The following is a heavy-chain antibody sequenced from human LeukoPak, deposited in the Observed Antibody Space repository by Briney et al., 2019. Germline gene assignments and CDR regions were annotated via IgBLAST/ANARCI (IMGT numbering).Heavy chain of an antibody. Sequence: ASVKVSCKTSGYTFTGHYMHWVRQAPGQGLEWMGWISAYNGNTNYAQKLQGRVTMTTDTSTNTAYMELRSLRSDDTAMYHCARTSSASYYYTMDVWGQGTTVTVSS. J-gene: IGHJ6*02. V-gene: IGHV1-18*04. D-gene: IGHD6-25*01. CDR3: ARTSSASYYYTMDV. CDR2: ISAYNGNT. CDR1: GYTFTGHY.